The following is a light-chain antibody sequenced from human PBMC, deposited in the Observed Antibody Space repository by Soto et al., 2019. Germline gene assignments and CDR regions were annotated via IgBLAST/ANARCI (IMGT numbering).Light chain of an antibody. CDR2: AAS. V-gene: IGKV1-39*01. J-gene: IGKJ1*01. Sequence: IELTQSPSSLSSSVGDTVTITSRTTQNIRNYLNWYQQKPGKAPKLLIYAASGLQSGVPSRFSASGSGTDFTLTISYLQPEDFAAYYCQQTYSIPATFGQGTKVDIK. CDR3: QQTYSIPAT. CDR1: QNIRNY.